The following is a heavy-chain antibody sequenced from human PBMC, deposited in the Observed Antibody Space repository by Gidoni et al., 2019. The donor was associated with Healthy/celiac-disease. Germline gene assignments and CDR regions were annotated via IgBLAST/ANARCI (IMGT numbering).Heavy chain of an antibody. D-gene: IGHD6-13*01. CDR1: GSSFTIYW. Sequence: EVQLVQSGAEVKQPGASLTLSCKGSGSSFTIYWIGWVRQMPGKGLQWIGIIYPGDSDTRYSPSFQGQVTISADKSISTAYLQWSSLKASDTAMYYCARSYSSSWYYDYWGQGTLVTVSS. J-gene: IGHJ4*02. CDR3: ARSYSSSWYYDY. CDR2: IYPGDSDT. V-gene: IGHV5-51*01.